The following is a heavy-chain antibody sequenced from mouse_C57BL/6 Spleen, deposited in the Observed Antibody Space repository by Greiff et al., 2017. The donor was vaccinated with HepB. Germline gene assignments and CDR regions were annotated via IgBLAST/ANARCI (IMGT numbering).Heavy chain of an antibody. CDR3: ARFGNYVGY. Sequence: QVQLQQSGAELVRPGTSVKVSCKASGYAFTNYLIELVKQRPGQGLEWIGVINPGSGGTNYNEKFKGKATLTADKSSSTAYMQLSSLTSEDSAVYFCARFGNYVGYWGQGTLVTVSA. CDR1: GYAFTNYL. CDR2: INPGSGGT. V-gene: IGHV1-54*01. J-gene: IGHJ3*01. D-gene: IGHD2-1*01.